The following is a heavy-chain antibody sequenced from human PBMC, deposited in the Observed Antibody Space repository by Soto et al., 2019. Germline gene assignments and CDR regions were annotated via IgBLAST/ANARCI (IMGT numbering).Heavy chain of an antibody. CDR3: AKVWGEDGYCSRTSCLYYFHH. J-gene: IGHJ4*02. V-gene: IGHV3-23*01. D-gene: IGHD2-2*03. CDR2: ISDSGST. CDR1: GFTFSTSA. Sequence: EVQLLESGGGLVQPGGSLRLSCEASGFTFSTSAMSWVRQAPGKGLEWVSTISDSGSTYYADSVKGRFTISRDNSKNTLYLQMNSLRAEDTAVFCCAKVWGEDGYCSRTSCLYYFHHWGQGTLVTVSS.